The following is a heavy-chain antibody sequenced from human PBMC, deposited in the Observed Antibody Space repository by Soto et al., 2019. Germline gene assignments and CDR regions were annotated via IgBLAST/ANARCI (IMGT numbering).Heavy chain of an antibody. CDR2: IVVGSGNT. D-gene: IGHD3-3*01. V-gene: IGHV1-58*02. CDR3: AAARESYSQTYYDFWSGYPGWYYYMDV. J-gene: IGHJ6*03. CDR1: GFTFTSSA. Sequence: ASVKVSCKASGFTFTSSAMHWVRQARGQRLEWIGWIVVGSGNTNYAQKFQERVTITRDMSTSTAYMELSSLRSEDTAVYYCAAARESYSQTYYDFWSGYPGWYYYMDVWGKGTTVTVSS.